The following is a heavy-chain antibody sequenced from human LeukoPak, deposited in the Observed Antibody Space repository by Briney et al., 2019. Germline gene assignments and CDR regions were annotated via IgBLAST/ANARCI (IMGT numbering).Heavy chain of an antibody. CDR2: TGGSGTPI. Sequence: PGGSLGLSCAASGFTFSDFFMSWIRQAPGKGLEWVSYTGGSGTPIYYADSVKGRFTVSRDNAKNALYLQMNSLRADDTAVYYCAREWVAVAAYSGGMDVWGQGTTVTVSS. J-gene: IGHJ6*02. CDR1: GFTFSDFF. CDR3: AREWVAVAAYSGGMDV. D-gene: IGHD6-19*01. V-gene: IGHV3-11*01.